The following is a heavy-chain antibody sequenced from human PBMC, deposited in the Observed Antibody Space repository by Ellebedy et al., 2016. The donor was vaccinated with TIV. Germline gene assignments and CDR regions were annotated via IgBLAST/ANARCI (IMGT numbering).Heavy chain of an antibody. CDR3: AGDPPNSGWQLAY. CDR1: GFTFSSHA. J-gene: IGHJ4*02. CDR2: IWYDGSNK. D-gene: IGHD6-19*01. V-gene: IGHV3-33*01. Sequence: PGGSLRLSCAASGFTFSSHAMHWVRQAPAKGLEWVGFIWYDGSNKDYADSVKGRFTTSRDNSKNTLYLQMNSLRVEDTAVYYCAGDPPNSGWQLAYWGQGALVTVSS.